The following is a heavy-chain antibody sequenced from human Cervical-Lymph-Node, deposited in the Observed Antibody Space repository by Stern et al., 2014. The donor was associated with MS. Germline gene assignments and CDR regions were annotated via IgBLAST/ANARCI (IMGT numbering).Heavy chain of an antibody. D-gene: IGHD2-8*01. CDR1: GYTFTTYG. Sequence: VQLEESGTEVKKPGASVLVSCKASGYTFTTYGITWVRQAPGQGLEGMGWISADSGNTKYAQKFQDRVTMTRDTTTGTAYMEVRSLRSEDTAVYYCARDKMHAFDYWGQGTQVTVPS. J-gene: IGHJ4*02. CDR3: ARDKMHAFDY. CDR2: ISADSGNT. V-gene: IGHV1-18*01.